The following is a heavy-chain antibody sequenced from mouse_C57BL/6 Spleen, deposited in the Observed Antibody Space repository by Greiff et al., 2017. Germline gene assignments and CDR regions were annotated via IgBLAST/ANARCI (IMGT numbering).Heavy chain of an antibody. J-gene: IGHJ2*01. CDR2: IYPGDGDT. Sequence: QVQLKESGPELVKPGASVKISCKASGYAFSSSWMNWVKQRPGKGLEWIGRIYPGDGDTNYNGKFKGKATLTADKSSSTAYMQLSSLTSEDSAVYFCARGRYYYGSSYGDDYWGQGTTLTVSS. V-gene: IGHV1-82*01. CDR3: ARGRYYYGSSYGDDY. D-gene: IGHD1-1*01. CDR1: GYAFSSSW.